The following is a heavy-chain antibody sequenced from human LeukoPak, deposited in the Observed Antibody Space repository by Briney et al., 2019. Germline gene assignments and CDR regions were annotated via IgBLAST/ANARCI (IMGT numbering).Heavy chain of an antibody. CDR1: GYSFTTYG. D-gene: IGHD4-23*01. V-gene: IGHV1-18*01. CDR3: ARQHYGGNSVPWDY. J-gene: IGHJ4*02. CDR2: ISAYNGNT. Sequence: ASVKVSCKASGYSFTTYGISWVRQAPGQGLEWMGWISAYNGNTNYAQKFQGRVTMTTDTSTSTAYMELRSLRSDDTAVYYCARQHYGGNSVPWDYWGQGTLVTVSS.